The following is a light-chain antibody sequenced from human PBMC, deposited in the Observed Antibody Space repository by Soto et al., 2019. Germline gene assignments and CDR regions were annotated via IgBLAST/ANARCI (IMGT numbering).Light chain of an antibody. CDR1: ESVSSSW. V-gene: IGKV3-20*01. Sequence: EIVLTQAPSTLSLSPGEGATLSCRAGESVSSSWVAWSQQRRGQTPSLLIGGACTRATFIPDRFSGSGSGTHFTLTTSRLEPGDFAVYYCQHFGGTTFTFGQGTRLEIK. CDR3: QHFGGTTFT. J-gene: IGKJ5*01. CDR2: GAC.